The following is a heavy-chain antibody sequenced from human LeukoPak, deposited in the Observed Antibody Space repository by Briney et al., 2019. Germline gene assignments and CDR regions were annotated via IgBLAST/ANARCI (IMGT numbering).Heavy chain of an antibody. Sequence: GGSLRLSCAASGFTFSSYWMHWIRQAPGKGLVWVSRIDTDGSDTSYADSVKGRFTISRDNAKNTLYLQMNSLRAEDTAVYYCVRDRYPAAREFDYWGQGTLVTVSS. D-gene: IGHD2-2*01. CDR2: IDTDGSDT. V-gene: IGHV3-74*01. CDR3: VRDRYPAAREFDY. J-gene: IGHJ4*02. CDR1: GFTFSSYW.